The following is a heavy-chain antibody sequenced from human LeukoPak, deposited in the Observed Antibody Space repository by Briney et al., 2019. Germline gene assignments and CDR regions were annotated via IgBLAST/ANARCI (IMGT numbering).Heavy chain of an antibody. CDR1: GYAFTSYG. J-gene: IGHJ4*02. Sequence: ASVKVSCKASGYAFTSYGISWVRQAPGQGLEWMGWISAYNGNKYYAQKFQGRVTMATDTSTSTAYMELRSLRSDDTAVYYCARDFYSGSYYDYWGQGTLVTVSS. V-gene: IGHV1-18*01. D-gene: IGHD1-26*01. CDR2: ISAYNGNK. CDR3: ARDFYSGSYYDY.